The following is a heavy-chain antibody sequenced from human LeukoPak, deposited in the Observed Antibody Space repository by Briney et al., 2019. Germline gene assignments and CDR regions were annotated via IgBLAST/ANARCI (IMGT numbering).Heavy chain of an antibody. CDR3: ARDRYYGAGAFDI. D-gene: IGHD3-10*01. J-gene: IGHJ3*02. V-gene: IGHV3-48*04. CDR2: ISSSSSTI. Sequence: GGSLRLSCAASGFTFGSYSMNWVRQAPGKGLEWVSYISSSSSTIYYADSVKGRFTISRDNAKNSLYLQMNSLRAEDTAVYYCARDRYYGAGAFDIWGQGTMVTVSS. CDR1: GFTFGSYS.